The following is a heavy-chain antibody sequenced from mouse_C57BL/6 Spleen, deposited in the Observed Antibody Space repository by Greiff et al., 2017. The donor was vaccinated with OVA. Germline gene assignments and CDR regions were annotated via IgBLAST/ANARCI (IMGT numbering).Heavy chain of an antibody. Sequence: QVQLQQPGAELVRPGSSVKLSCKASGYTFTSYWMHWVKQRPIQGLEWIGNIDPSDSETHYNQKFKDKATLTVDKSSSTAYMQLSSLTSEDSAVYYYAKGVVATEGYFDYWGQGTTLTVSS. J-gene: IGHJ2*01. CDR2: IDPSDSET. CDR1: GYTFTSYW. V-gene: IGHV1-52*01. CDR3: AKGVVATEGYFDY. D-gene: IGHD1-1*01.